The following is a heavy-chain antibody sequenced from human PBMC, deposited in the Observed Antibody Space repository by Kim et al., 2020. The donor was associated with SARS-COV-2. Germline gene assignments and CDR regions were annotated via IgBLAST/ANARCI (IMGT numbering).Heavy chain of an antibody. CDR1: GFTVSSNY. V-gene: IGHV3-53*01. CDR2: IYSGGST. J-gene: IGHJ4*02. Sequence: GGSLRLSCAASGFTVSSNYMSWVRQAPGKGLEWVSVIYSGGSTYYADSVKGRFTISRDNSKNTLYLQMNSLRAEDTAVYYCARQGRDRTAAVLYYFDYWGQGTLVTVSS. CDR3: ARQGRDRTAAVLYYFDY. D-gene: IGHD6-13*01.